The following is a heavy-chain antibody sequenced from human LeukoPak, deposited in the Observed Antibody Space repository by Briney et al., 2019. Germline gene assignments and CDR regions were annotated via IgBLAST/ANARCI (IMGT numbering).Heavy chain of an antibody. V-gene: IGHV3-7*01. Sequence: GGSLRLSCAASGFTFSSYWMSWVRQAPGKGLEWVANIKQDGSEKYYVDSVKGRFTISRDNAKNSLYLQMNSLRAEDTAVYYCATLSAYYYDSSGYYDFDYWGQGTLVSVPS. J-gene: IGHJ4*02. CDR1: GFTFSSYW. CDR2: IKQDGSEK. CDR3: ATLSAYYYDSSGYYDFDY. D-gene: IGHD3-22*01.